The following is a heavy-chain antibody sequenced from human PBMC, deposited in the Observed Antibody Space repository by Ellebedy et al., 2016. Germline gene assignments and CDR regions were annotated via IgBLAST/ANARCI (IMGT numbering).Heavy chain of an antibody. D-gene: IGHD5-24*01. Sequence: ASVKVSCKASGYSFTSYGINWVRQAPGQGLEWLGWISGYTGNTNYGEKIQGRATMTTDTSTSTAYMELRSLRSDDTAVYYCASSRWLQLLSEYDQEMDVWGQGTTVTVSS. CDR1: GYSFTSYG. J-gene: IGHJ6*02. CDR3: ASSRWLQLLSEYDQEMDV. CDR2: ISGYTGNT. V-gene: IGHV1-18*01.